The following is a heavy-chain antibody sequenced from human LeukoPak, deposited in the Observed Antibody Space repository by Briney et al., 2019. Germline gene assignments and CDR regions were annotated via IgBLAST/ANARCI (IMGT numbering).Heavy chain of an antibody. Sequence: GESLKISCKGSGYSFTDYWIGWVRQMPGKGLEWMGIIYPGDSDTRYSPSFQGQVTISADKSISTAYLQWGSLKASDTAMYYCARSQGYCSGGSCLQGDWFDPWGQGTLVTVSS. CDR1: GYSFTDYW. J-gene: IGHJ5*02. V-gene: IGHV5-51*01. D-gene: IGHD2-15*01. CDR3: ARSQGYCSGGSCLQGDWFDP. CDR2: IYPGDSDT.